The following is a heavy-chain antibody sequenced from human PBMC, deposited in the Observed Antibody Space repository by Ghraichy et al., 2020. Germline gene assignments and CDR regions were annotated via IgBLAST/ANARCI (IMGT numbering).Heavy chain of an antibody. CDR3: TTEHSSLDFDY. Sequence: GGSLRLSCAASGFTFSNAWMSWVRQAPGKGLEWVGRIKSKTDGGTTDYAAPVKFRFTISSDDSKNTLYLQMNSLKTEDTAVYYCTTEHSSLDFDYWGQGTLVTVSS. CDR1: GFTFSNAW. CDR2: IKSKTDGGTT. D-gene: IGHD1-26*01. J-gene: IGHJ4*02. V-gene: IGHV3-15*01.